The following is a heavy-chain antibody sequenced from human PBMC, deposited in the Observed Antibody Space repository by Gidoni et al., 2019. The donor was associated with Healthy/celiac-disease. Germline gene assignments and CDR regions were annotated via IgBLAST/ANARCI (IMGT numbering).Heavy chain of an antibody. CDR3: ARDFVVSEYCSGGSCYGLDYYYYGMDV. J-gene: IGHJ6*02. Sequence: QVQLVESGGGVVQPGRSLRLSCAASGFTFSSYGMHWVRQAPAQGLEWVAVIWYDGSIKYYADSVKGRFTISRDNSKNTLYLQMNSLRAEDTAVYYCARDFVVSEYCSGGSCYGLDYYYYGMDVWGQGTTVTVSS. V-gene: IGHV3-33*01. CDR2: IWYDGSIK. D-gene: IGHD2-15*01. CDR1: GFTFSSYG.